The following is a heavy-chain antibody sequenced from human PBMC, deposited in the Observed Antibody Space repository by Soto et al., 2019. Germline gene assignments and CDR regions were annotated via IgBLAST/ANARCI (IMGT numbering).Heavy chain of an antibody. CDR1: GGTFSSYA. CDR2: IIPIFGTA. Sequence: GASVKVSCKASGGTFSSYAISWVRQAPGQGLEWMGGIIPIFGTANYAQKFQGRVTITADESTSTAYMELSSLRSEDTAVYYCARGDVDTAMVTGGYYYYYGMDVWGQGTTVTVSS. D-gene: IGHD5-18*01. J-gene: IGHJ6*02. V-gene: IGHV1-69*13. CDR3: ARGDVDTAMVTGGYYYYYGMDV.